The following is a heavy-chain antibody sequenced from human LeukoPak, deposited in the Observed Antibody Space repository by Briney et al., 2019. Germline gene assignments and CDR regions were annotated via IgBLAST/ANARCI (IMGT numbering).Heavy chain of an antibody. CDR1: GGSISSYY. J-gene: IGHJ5*02. Sequence: SETLSLTCTVSGGSISSYYWSWIRQPAGKGLEWIGRIYTSGSTNYNPSLKSRVTISVDRSKNQFSLKLSSVTAADTAVYYCARVDTAMVNWFDPWGQGTLVTVSS. V-gene: IGHV4-4*07. D-gene: IGHD5-18*01. CDR3: ARVDTAMVNWFDP. CDR2: IYTSGST.